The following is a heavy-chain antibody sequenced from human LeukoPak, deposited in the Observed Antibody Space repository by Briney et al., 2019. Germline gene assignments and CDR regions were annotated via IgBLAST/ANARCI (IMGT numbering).Heavy chain of an antibody. J-gene: IGHJ6*03. D-gene: IGHD6-19*01. V-gene: IGHV3-7*01. CDR1: GFTFSSHW. CDR2: IKEDGSEK. Sequence: GGSLRLSCAASGFTFSSHWMSWVRQAPRKGLEWLANIKEDGSEKYYVDSVKGRFTISRDNSKNTLYLQMNSLRAEDTAVYYCAKDGSSGWSYYMDVWGKGTTVTISS. CDR3: AKDGSSGWSYYMDV.